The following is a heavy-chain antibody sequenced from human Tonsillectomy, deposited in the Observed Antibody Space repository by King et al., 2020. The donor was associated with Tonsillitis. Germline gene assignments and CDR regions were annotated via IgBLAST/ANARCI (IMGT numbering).Heavy chain of an antibody. CDR2: ISSSSSTI. Sequence: VQLVESGGGLVQPGGSLRLSCAASGFTFSSYSMNWVRQAPGKGLEWVSYISSSSSTIYYADSVKGRSTISRDNAKNSLYLQMNSLRDEDTAVYYCARDLTRGTYYYDSSGYDKGFFDYWGQGTLVTVSS. CDR1: GFTFSSYS. D-gene: IGHD3-22*01. CDR3: ARDLTRGTYYYDSSGYDKGFFDY. J-gene: IGHJ4*02. V-gene: IGHV3-48*02.